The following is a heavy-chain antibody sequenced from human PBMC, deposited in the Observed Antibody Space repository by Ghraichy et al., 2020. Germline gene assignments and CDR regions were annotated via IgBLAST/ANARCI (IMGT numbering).Heavy chain of an antibody. CDR2: IYYSGST. CDR1: GGSISSSSYY. D-gene: IGHD3-10*01. CDR3: ARLIWFEQPLYYMDV. J-gene: IGHJ6*03. V-gene: IGHV4-39*01. Sequence: SETLSLTCTVSGGSISSSSYYWGWIRQPPGKGLEWIGSIYYSGSTYYNPSLKSRVTISVDTSKNQFSLKLSSVTAADTAVYYCARLIWFEQPLYYMDVWGKGTTVTVSS.